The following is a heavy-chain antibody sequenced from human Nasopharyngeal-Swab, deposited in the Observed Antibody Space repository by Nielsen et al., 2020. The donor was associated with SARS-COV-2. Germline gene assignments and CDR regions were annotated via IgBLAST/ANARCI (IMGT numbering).Heavy chain of an antibody. CDR1: GFTFSDYY. D-gene: IGHD6-19*01. J-gene: IGHJ3*02. V-gene: IGHV3-11*04. CDR3: ARDYSSGFDAFDI. CDR2: ISSSGSTK. Sequence: GESLKISCAASGFTFSDYYMSWIRQAPGKGLEWVSYISSSGSTKYYADSVKGRFTISRDNSKNTLYLQMNSLRAEDTAVYYCARDYSSGFDAFDIWGQGTMVTVSS.